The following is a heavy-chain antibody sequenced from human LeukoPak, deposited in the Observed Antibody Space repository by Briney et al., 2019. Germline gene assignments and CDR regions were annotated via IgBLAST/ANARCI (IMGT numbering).Heavy chain of an antibody. CDR1: GFTFSSYG. CDR2: IWYDGSNK. V-gene: IGHV3-33*01. CDR3: ASVIAVAGAFDI. D-gene: IGHD6-19*01. Sequence: PGRSLRLSCAASGFTFSSYGMHWVRQAPGKGLEWVAVIWYDGSNKYYGDSVKGRFTISRDNSKNTLYLQMNSLRAEDTAVYYCASVIAVAGAFDIWGQGTMVTISS. J-gene: IGHJ3*02.